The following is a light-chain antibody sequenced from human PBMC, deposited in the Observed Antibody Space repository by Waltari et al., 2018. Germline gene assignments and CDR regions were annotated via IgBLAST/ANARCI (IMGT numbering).Light chain of an antibody. CDR1: KTVDTY. V-gene: IGKV3-11*01. CDR3: QQRRRWPLT. CDR2: DTS. Sequence: EIVLTQSPATLSLYPGERATLSCRASKTVDTYLAWYPQRPGQAPRLLIYDTSNRATGIPYRFSGSGSETDFTLTISSLEPEDFAVYYCQQRRRWPLTFGGGSKVEI. J-gene: IGKJ4*01.